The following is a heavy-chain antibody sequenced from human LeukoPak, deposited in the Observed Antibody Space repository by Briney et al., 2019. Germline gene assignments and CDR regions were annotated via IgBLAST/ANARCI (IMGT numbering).Heavy chain of an antibody. CDR3: ARRPSMVRGVTIYYYYGMDV. Sequence: SETLSLTCTVSGGSISSYYRSWIRQPPGKGLEWIGYIYYSGSTNYNPSLKSRVTISVDTSKNQFSLKLSSVTAADTAVYYCARRPSMVRGVTIYYYYGMDVWGQGTTVTVSS. V-gene: IGHV4-59*08. CDR2: IYYSGST. J-gene: IGHJ6*02. D-gene: IGHD3-10*01. CDR1: GGSISSYY.